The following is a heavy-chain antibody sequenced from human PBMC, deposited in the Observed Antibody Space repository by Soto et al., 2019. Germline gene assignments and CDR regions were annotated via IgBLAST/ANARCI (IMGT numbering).Heavy chain of an antibody. CDR3: ARGFRDCSSTSCYAGYYYYYMDV. V-gene: IGHV4-59*12. D-gene: IGHD2-2*01. CDR2: IYYSGST. CDR1: GGSISSYY. J-gene: IGHJ6*03. Sequence: SEALSLTWTVSGGSISSYYWSWIRQPPGKGLEWIGYIYYSGSTNYNPSLKSRVTISVDTSKNQFSLKLSSVTAADTAVYYCARGFRDCSSTSCYAGYYYYYMDVWGKGTTVTVSS.